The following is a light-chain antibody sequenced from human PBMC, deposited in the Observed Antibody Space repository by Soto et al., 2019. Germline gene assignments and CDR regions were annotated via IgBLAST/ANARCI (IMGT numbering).Light chain of an antibody. CDR3: SSYTSSSTLVV. J-gene: IGLJ2*01. V-gene: IGLV2-14*01. CDR2: GVS. Sequence: QSALTQPASVSGSPGQSITISCTGTSSDIGGYNYVSWYQQHPGKAPKLMIYGVSNRPSGVSNRFSGSESGNTASLTISGLQAEDEADYYCSSYTSSSTLVVFGGGTKLTVL. CDR1: SSDIGGYNY.